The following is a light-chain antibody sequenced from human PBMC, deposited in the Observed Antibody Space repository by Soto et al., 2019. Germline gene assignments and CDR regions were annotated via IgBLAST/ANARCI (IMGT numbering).Light chain of an antibody. CDR1: QSISSW. J-gene: IGKJ1*01. Sequence: DIQMTQSPFTLSASVGDRVTITGRASQSISSWLAWYQQKPGKAPKLLIYKASTLESGVPSNFSGSGSGTEFTLTISSLQPEDFATYYCQQYNSYPWTFGQGTKVDIK. V-gene: IGKV1-5*03. CDR3: QQYNSYPWT. CDR2: KAS.